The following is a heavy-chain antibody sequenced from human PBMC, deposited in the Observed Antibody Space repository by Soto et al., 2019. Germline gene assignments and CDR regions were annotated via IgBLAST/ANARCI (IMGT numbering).Heavy chain of an antibody. V-gene: IGHV3-11*01. J-gene: IGHJ3*02. D-gene: IGHD6-19*01. CDR1: GFTFSDYY. CDR2: ITSRGPTM. CDR3: ARDLYSSGWHAYDAFDI. Sequence: PGGSLRLSCAASGFTFSDYYMSWIRQAPGKGLEWVSYITSRGPTMSYADSVKGWVTMTRDTSISTAYMELSRLRSDDTAVYYCARDLYSSGWHAYDAFDIWGQGTMVTVSS.